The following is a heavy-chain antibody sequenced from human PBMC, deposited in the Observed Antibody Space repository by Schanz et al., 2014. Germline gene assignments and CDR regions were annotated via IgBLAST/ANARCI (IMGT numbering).Heavy chain of an antibody. J-gene: IGHJ6*02. CDR3: ARPLGPNYYYYGLDV. V-gene: IGHV3-30*02. CDR2: IRDNGSVK. CDR1: KFTFSGYG. Sequence: VRLVESGGGVVQPGGSLTLSCAASKFTFSGYGMHWVRQAPGKGLDWVAFIRDNGSVKNYLDSVKGRFTISRDNAKNTLYLQMNSLRAEDTAVYYCARPLGPNYYYYGLDVWGQGTTVTVSS.